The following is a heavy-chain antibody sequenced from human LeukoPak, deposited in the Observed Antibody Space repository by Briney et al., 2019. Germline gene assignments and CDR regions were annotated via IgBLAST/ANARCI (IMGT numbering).Heavy chain of an antibody. D-gene: IGHD6-13*01. Sequence: GGSLRLSCAASGFTFDNYGMTWVRQVPGKGLEWVSGVNWNGGSTGYADSVKGRFTISRDNAKNSLYLQMNSLRAEDTAVYFCARDPYSSSWYEVGVWFDPWGQGTLVTVSS. CDR1: GFTFDNYG. CDR3: ARDPYSSSWYEVGVWFDP. J-gene: IGHJ5*02. CDR2: VNWNGGST. V-gene: IGHV3-20*04.